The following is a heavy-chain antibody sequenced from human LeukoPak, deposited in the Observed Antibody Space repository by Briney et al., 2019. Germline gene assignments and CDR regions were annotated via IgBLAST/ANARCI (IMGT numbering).Heavy chain of an antibody. CDR1: GYTFTSYG. CDR3: ARVGKGYQLLYYYYYGMDV. Sequence: ASVKVSCKASGYTFTSYGISWVRQAPGQGLEWMGWISAYNGNTNYAQKLQGRVTMTTDTSTSTAYMELRSLRSDDTAVYYCARVGKGYQLLYYYYYGMDVWGQGTTVTVSS. J-gene: IGHJ6*02. CDR2: ISAYNGNT. D-gene: IGHD2-2*02. V-gene: IGHV1-18*01.